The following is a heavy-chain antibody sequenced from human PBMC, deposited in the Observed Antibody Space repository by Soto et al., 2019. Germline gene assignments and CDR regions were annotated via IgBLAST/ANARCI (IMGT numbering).Heavy chain of an antibody. V-gene: IGHV3-7*01. J-gene: IGHJ6*03. CDR1: GFTFSSYW. D-gene: IGHD3-3*01. CDR2: IKQDGSEK. CDR3: ARSDFWSGHDMDV. Sequence: PGGSLRLSCAASGFTFSSYWMSWVRQAPGKGLEWVANIKQDGSEKYYVDSVKGRFTISRDNAKNSLYLQMNNLRAEDTAVHYCARSDFWSGHDMDVWGKGTTVTVSS.